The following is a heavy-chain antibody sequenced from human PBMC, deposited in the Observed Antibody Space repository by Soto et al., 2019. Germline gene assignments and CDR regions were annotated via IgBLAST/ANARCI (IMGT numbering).Heavy chain of an antibody. Sequence: SETLSLTCTVSGGSISGGDYYWSWIRQPPGKGLEWIGYIYYSGSTYYNPSLKSRVTISVDTSKNQFSLKLSSVTAADTAVYYCARVHLVAGSAFYCAMDVWGPGTAVTVSS. D-gene: IGHD6-6*01. V-gene: IGHV4-30-4*01. J-gene: IGHJ6*02. CDR1: GGSISGGDYY. CDR3: ARVHLVAGSAFYCAMDV. CDR2: IYYSGST.